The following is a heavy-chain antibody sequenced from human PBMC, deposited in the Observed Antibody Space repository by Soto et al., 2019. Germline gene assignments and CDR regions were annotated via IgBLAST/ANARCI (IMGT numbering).Heavy chain of an antibody. J-gene: IGHJ4*02. CDR1: GGSISSSSYY. D-gene: IGHD3-3*01. CDR2: IYYSGST. V-gene: IGHV4-39*01. CDR3: ARSYDFWSGYPGY. Sequence: SETLSLTCTVSGGSISSSSYYWGWIRQPPGKGLEWIGSIYYSGSTYYNPSLKSRVTISVDTSKNQFSLNLSSVTAADTAVYYCARSYDFWSGYPGYWGQGTLVTVSS.